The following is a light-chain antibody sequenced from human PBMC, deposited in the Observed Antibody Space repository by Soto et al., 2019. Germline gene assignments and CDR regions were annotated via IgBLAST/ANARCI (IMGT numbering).Light chain of an antibody. Sequence: EIVMTQSPATLSVSPGERATLSCRAGQSVSSRLAWYQQKRGQAPRLLIYDASTRATGIPARFSGSGSGTEFNLTISSLQSEDFAIYYCRHYNNWPPETFGQGTKVDIK. J-gene: IGKJ1*01. CDR3: RHYNNWPPET. CDR2: DAS. CDR1: QSVSSR. V-gene: IGKV3-15*01.